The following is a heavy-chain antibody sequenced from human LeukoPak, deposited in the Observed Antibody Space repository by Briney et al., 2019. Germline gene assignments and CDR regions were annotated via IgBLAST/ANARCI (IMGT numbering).Heavy chain of an antibody. Sequence: GGSLRLSCAASGFTFSSYAMSWVRQAPGKGLEWVSAISGSGGRTYYADSVKGRFTISRDNSKNTLYLQMNSLRAEDTAVYYCAKDSDYGDYGGEFDYWGQGTLVTVSS. J-gene: IGHJ4*02. CDR2: ISGSGGRT. V-gene: IGHV3-23*01. D-gene: IGHD4-17*01. CDR3: AKDSDYGDYGGEFDY. CDR1: GFTFSSYA.